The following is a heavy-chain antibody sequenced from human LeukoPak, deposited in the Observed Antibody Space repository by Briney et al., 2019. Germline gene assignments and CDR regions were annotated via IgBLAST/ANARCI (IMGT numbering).Heavy chain of an antibody. CDR2: IYYSGST. CDR1: GGTISSYY. CDR3: ASSCGSCLDAFDI. Sequence: PSETLSLTCTASGGTISSYYWSWIRQPPGKGLEWIGYIYYSGSTNYNPSLKSRVTISVDTSKNHFSLRLSSVTAADTAVYYCASSCGSCLDAFDIWGLGTMVTVSS. D-gene: IGHD2-15*01. V-gene: IGHV4-59*01. J-gene: IGHJ3*02.